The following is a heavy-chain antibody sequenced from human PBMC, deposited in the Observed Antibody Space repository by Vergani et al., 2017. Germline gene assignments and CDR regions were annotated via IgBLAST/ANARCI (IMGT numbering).Heavy chain of an antibody. V-gene: IGHV4-61*02. J-gene: IGHJ4*02. CDR1: GGSISSGSYY. CDR2: IYTSGST. CDR3: ARDVYCSGGSLRRGDCSAPAKYYFDY. Sequence: QVQLQESGPGLVKPSQTLSLTCTVSGGSISSGSYYWSWIRQPAGKGLEWIGRIYTSGSTNYNPSLKSRVTMSVDTSKNQFSLKLSSVTAADTAVYYCARDVYCSGGSLRRGDCSAPAKYYFDYWGQGTLVTVSS. D-gene: IGHD2-15*01.